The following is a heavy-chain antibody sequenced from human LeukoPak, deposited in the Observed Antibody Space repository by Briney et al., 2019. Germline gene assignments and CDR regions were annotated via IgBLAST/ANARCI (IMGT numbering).Heavy chain of an antibody. Sequence: GGSLRLSCAVSGLTFSGYSMKWVRQAPGKGLEWVSYISSSTTTIYHADSVKGRFTVSRDNAKNSLYLQMDSLRVEDTAVYYCATDREDYDSSGYYLSDAFDIWGQGTMVTVSS. J-gene: IGHJ3*02. V-gene: IGHV3-48*01. CDR3: ATDREDYDSSGYYLSDAFDI. D-gene: IGHD3-22*01. CDR2: ISSSTTTI. CDR1: GLTFSGYS.